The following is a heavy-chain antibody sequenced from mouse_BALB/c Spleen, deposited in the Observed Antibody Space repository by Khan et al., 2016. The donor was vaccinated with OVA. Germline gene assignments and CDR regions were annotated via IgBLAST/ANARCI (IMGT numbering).Heavy chain of an antibody. CDR3: ARFETTVADY. Sequence: VQLQESGPELVKPGASVKMSCKASGYIFTDYIISWVKQRTGQGLEWIGEMYPGSGSTYYNEKFKGKATLTADKSSNTAYMQLSSLTFDDSAAYFCARFETTVADYWGQGTTLTVSS. CDR2: MYPGSGST. CDR1: GYIFTDYI. J-gene: IGHJ2*01. D-gene: IGHD1-1*01. V-gene: IGHV1-77*01.